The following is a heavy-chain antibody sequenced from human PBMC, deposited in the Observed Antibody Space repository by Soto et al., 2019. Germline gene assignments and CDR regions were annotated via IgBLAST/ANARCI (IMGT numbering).Heavy chain of an antibody. CDR2: IHWNDDK. CDR1: GFSLSTSGVG. J-gene: IGHJ4*02. Sequence: QITLKESGPTLVKPTQTLTLTCTFSGFSLSTSGVGVGWIRQPPGKALEWLAVIHWNDDKHSSPSLNNRLTINKDTSKNQVVLTMINMDPEDTATYFCAHRRVNEGHDFWGQGTLVTVSS. D-gene: IGHD1-1*01. CDR3: AHRRVNEGHDF. V-gene: IGHV2-5*01.